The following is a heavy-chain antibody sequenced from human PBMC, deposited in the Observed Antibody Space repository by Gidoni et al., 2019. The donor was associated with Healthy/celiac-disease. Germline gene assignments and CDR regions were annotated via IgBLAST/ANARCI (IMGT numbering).Heavy chain of an antibody. D-gene: IGHD2-21*02. CDR1: GYTFTSYD. Sequence: QVQLVQSGAEVKKPGASVKVTCKASGYTFTSYDINWVRQATGQGLEWMGWMNPNSGNTGYAQKFQGRVTMTRNTSISTAYMELSSLRSEDTAVYYCARGPKAYCGGDCYSRLIVWGQGTLVTVSS. CDR2: MNPNSGNT. V-gene: IGHV1-8*01. J-gene: IGHJ4*02. CDR3: ARGPKAYCGGDCYSRLIV.